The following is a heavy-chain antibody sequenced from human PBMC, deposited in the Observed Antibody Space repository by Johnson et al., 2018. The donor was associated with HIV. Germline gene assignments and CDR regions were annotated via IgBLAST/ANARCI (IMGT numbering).Heavy chain of an antibody. CDR1: GFSFSNYW. V-gene: IGHV3-7*01. CDR2: INQDGSEK. J-gene: IGHJ3*02. CDR3: ARDRSENAFDI. Sequence: VQLVESGGGLVQSGGSLRLSCVVSGFSFSNYWMTWVRQVPGKGLEWVANINQDGSEKFYVDSVKGRFTISRENARYSLYLQMTSLRAEDTAVYYCARDRSENAFDIWGQGTMVTVSS.